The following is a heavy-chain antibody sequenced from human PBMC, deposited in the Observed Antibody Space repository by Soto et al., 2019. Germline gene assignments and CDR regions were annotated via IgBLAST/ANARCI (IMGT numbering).Heavy chain of an antibody. J-gene: IGHJ4*02. CDR1: GGSLSSGCYY. CDR3: ARRCDYYDNSAYYYDGVDY. V-gene: IGHV4-31*03. CDR2: IYYSGST. D-gene: IGHD3-22*01. Sequence: SETLSLTCTVSGGSLSSGCYYWRWIRQHPGKGLEWIGYIYYSGSTYYNPSLKSRVTISVDTSKNQFSQKLSSVTAADTAVYYYARRCDYYDNSAYYYDGVDYWGQGTLVNVS.